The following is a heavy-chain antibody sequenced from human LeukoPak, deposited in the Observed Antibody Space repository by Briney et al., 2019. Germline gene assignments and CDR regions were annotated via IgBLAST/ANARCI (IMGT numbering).Heavy chain of an antibody. CDR1: GFSFSTYA. J-gene: IGHJ4*02. CDR2: VNGNGGST. CDR3: AKDRCSGGSCYYFDY. D-gene: IGHD2-15*01. Sequence: GGSLRLSCAASGFSFSTYAMSWVRQAPGKGLEWVSGVNGNGGSTSYADSVKGRFTIFRDNSKNTVYLQMNSLRVEDTAVYYCAKDRCSGGSCYYFDYWGQGTLVTVSS. V-gene: IGHV3-23*01.